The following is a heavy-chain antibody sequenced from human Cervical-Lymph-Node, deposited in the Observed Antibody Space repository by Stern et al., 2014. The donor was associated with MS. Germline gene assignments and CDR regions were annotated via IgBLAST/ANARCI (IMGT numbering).Heavy chain of an antibody. CDR2: YNPSSGST. Sequence: VQLEESGAEVKKPGASVKVSCKASGYTFTDYYLHWVRQAPGQGLEWMGLYNPSSGSTTYAQKFQGSVAMTTESSTSTLYMELSSLRSDDTAFYYCARGTGYSYYLDYWGQGTLVTVSS. CDR3: ARGTGYSYYLDY. D-gene: IGHD3/OR15-3a*01. J-gene: IGHJ4*02. V-gene: IGHV1-46*01. CDR1: GYTFTDYY.